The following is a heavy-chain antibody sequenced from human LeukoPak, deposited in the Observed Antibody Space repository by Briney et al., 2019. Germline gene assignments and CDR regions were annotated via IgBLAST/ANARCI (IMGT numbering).Heavy chain of an antibody. J-gene: IGHJ4*02. CDR1: GYTFTSYG. CDR2: ISAYNGNT. CDR3: AREWTGAAAGYFDY. V-gene: IGHV1-18*01. Sequence: ASVKVSCKASGYTFTSYGISWVRQAPGQGLEWMGWISAYNGNTNYAQKLQGRVTMTTDTSTSTAYMELRSLRSDDTAVYYCAREWTGAAAGYFDYWGQGTLVTVSS. D-gene: IGHD6-13*01.